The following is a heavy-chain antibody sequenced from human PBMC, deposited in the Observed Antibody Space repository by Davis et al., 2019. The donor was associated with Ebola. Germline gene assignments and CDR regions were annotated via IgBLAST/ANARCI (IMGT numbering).Heavy chain of an antibody. CDR3: ASPHQIRGKDCLDS. V-gene: IGHV4-34*01. CDR1: GGPLNDYY. D-gene: IGHD2-21*02. Sequence: SQTLSLTCAVYGGPLNDYYWSWIRQPPGKGLEWIGEINSRGKAKYNPSLKSRATLSIDTSRKQISLKLTSLTAADAAVYYCASPHQIRGKDCLDSWGQGTLVTVSS. J-gene: IGHJ4*02. CDR2: INSRGKA.